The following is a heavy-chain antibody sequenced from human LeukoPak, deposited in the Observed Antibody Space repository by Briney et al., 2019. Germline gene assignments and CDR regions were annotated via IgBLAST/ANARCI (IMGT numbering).Heavy chain of an antibody. D-gene: IGHD3-22*01. CDR2: ISGSGDST. Sequence: GGSLRLSCAASGFTFSNAWMSWVRQAPGKGLEWVSAISGSGDSTYYADSVKGRFTISRDNSKNTLYLQMNSLRDDDTAVYYCARNPPRGYDSSGYEVYRGQGTLVTVSS. CDR1: GFTFSNAW. CDR3: ARNPPRGYDSSGYEVY. J-gene: IGHJ4*02. V-gene: IGHV3-23*01.